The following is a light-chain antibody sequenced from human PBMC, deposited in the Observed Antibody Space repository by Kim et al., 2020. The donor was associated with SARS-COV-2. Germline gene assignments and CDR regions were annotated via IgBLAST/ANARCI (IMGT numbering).Light chain of an antibody. CDR3: QQYHDGPPLT. J-gene: IGKJ4*01. Sequence: PGERASHSCRASQSVTSNVAWYQHKPGQAPRLLIYGASTSATGSPAKFSGSGSVTEVTLTISSLKSEDFAVYYCQQYHDGPPLTFGGGTKVDIK. CDR1: QSVTSN. CDR2: GAS. V-gene: IGKV3D-15*01.